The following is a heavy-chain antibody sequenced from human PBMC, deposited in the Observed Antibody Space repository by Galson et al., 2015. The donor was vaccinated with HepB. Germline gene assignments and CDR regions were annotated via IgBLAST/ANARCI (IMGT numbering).Heavy chain of an antibody. D-gene: IGHD1-7*01. CDR3: ARGGLRTHFDY. J-gene: IGHJ4*02. V-gene: IGHV1-3*01. Sequence: SCKASGYTFTSYAMHWVRRAPGQRLEWMGWINAGNGNTKYSQKFQGRVTITRDTSASTAYMELSSLRSEDTAVYYCARGGLRTHFDYWGQGTLVTVSS. CDR2: INAGNGNT. CDR1: GYTFTSYA.